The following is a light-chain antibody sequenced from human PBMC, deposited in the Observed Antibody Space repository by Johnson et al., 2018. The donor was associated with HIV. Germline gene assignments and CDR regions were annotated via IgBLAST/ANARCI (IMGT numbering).Light chain of an antibody. J-gene: IGLJ1*01. CDR3: QSYDNALSGSKV. CDR2: GND. CDR1: SSNIGAGYD. V-gene: IGLV1-40*01. Sequence: QSILTQPPSVSGAPGQRVTISCTGSSSNIGAGYDVHWYQQFPGTAPKLLIYGNDNRPSGVPERFSGSKSGTSASLPITGPQAADEADYYCQSYDNALSGSKVFGTGTEVTVL.